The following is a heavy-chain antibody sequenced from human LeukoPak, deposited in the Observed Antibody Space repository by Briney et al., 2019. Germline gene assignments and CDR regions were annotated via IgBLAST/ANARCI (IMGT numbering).Heavy chain of an antibody. Sequence: SVKVSCKASGDTFSSYAISWVRQAPGQGLEWMGGIIPIFGTANYAQKFQGRVTITADESTSTAYMELSSLRSEDTAVYYCARASPGIAVAGTSAFDIWGQGTMVTVSS. CDR2: IIPIFGTA. CDR1: GDTFSSYA. J-gene: IGHJ3*02. V-gene: IGHV1-69*01. D-gene: IGHD6-19*01. CDR3: ARASPGIAVAGTSAFDI.